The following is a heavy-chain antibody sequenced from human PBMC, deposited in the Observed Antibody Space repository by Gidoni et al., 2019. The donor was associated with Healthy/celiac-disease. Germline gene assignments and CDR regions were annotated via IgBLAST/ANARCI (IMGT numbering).Heavy chain of an antibody. Sequence: QVQLVESGGGVVQPGRSLRLSCEASGFTFSRYAMPWVRQAPGKGLEWVAVISYDGSNKYYADSVKGRFTISRDNSKNTLYLQMNSLRAEDTAVYYCARDLGIPGGVRYYYYGMDVWGQGTTVTVSS. CDR3: ARDLGIPGGVRYYYYGMDV. J-gene: IGHJ6*02. CDR2: ISYDGSNK. D-gene: IGHD2-8*02. CDR1: GFTFSRYA. V-gene: IGHV3-30*04.